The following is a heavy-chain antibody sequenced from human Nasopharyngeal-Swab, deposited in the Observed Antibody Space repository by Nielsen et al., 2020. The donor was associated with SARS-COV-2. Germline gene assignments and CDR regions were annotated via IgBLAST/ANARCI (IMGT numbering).Heavy chain of an antibody. J-gene: IGHJ4*02. CDR3: ARARDGYATWFYY. CDR1: GFTFSSYA. Sequence: GGSLRLSCAASGFTFSSYAMNWVRQAPGKGLEWVSYISSSSSTIYYADSVKGRFTISRDNAKNSLYLQMNSLRDEDTAVYYCARARDGYATWFYYWGQGTLVTVSS. V-gene: IGHV3-48*02. CDR2: ISSSSSTI. D-gene: IGHD5-24*01.